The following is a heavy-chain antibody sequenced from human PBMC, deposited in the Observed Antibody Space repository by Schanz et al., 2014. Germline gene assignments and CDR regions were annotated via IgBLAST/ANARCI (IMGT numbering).Heavy chain of an antibody. Sequence: EVQLVESGGGLVQPGGSLRLSCAASGFTFSTYAMTWVRQAPGKGLEWVSSISIRGGNTYYTDSVKGRFTISRDNSKNTLYLQMNSLRAEDTAVFYCAKDRWDWNNAFDIWGQGTMVTVSS. CDR1: GFTFSTYA. V-gene: IGHV3-23*04. J-gene: IGHJ3*02. CDR3: AKDRWDWNNAFDI. D-gene: IGHD1-1*01. CDR2: ISIRGGNT.